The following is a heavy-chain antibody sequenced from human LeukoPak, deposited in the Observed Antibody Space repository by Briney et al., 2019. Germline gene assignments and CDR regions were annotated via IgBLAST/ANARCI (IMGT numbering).Heavy chain of an antibody. V-gene: IGHV1-46*01. CDR2: IYPRGGST. CDR1: GYSFTSNY. CDR3: ARDQEGFDY. Sequence: GASVKVSCKVSGYSFTSNYIHWVRQAPGQGLEWMGMIYPRGGSTSYAQRYQDRVTVTRDTPTSTVHMELSGLRSEDTAVYYCARDQEGFDYWGQGTLVTVSS. J-gene: IGHJ4*02.